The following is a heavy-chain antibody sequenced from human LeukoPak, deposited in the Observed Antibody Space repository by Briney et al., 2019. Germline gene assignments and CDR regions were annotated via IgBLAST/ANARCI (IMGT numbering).Heavy chain of an antibody. J-gene: IGHJ3*02. D-gene: IGHD3-22*01. CDR1: GYTFTGYY. V-gene: IGHV1-2*02. CDR3: AAETYDSSGYLAFDI. Sequence: ASVKVSCKASGYTFTGYYMHWVRQAPGQGLEWMGWINPNSGGTNYAQKFQGRDTMTRDTSISTAYMELSSLRSEDTAVYYCAAETYDSSGYLAFDIWGQGTMVTVSS. CDR2: INPNSGGT.